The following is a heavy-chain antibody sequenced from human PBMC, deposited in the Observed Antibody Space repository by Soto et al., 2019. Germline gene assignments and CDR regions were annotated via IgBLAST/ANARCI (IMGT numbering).Heavy chain of an antibody. CDR3: ARGTSGSYVYGMDI. J-gene: IGHJ6*01. Sequence: GGSLRLSCAASGFTFSSYSMNWVRQAQGKGLEWVSSISSSSSYIYYADSVKGRFTISRDNAKNSLYLQMNSLRAEDTAVYYCARGTSGSYVYGMDIGRQGPTVTISS. CDR2: ISSSSSYI. CDR1: GFTFSSYS. V-gene: IGHV3-21*01. D-gene: IGHD2-15*01.